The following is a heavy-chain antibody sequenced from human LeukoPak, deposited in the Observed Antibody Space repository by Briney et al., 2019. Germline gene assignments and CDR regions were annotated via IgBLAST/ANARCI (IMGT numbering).Heavy chain of an antibody. D-gene: IGHD5-18*01. CDR3: ARGSYSYGFLFDP. J-gene: IGHJ5*02. Sequence: GSLRLSCAASGFTFSSYWMSWVRQAPGKALEWVANIKQDGSEKYYVDSVKGRFTISRDNAKNSLYLQMNSLRAEDTAVYYCARGSYSYGFLFDPWGQGTLVTVSS. CDR2: IKQDGSEK. CDR1: GFTFSSYW. V-gene: IGHV3-7*01.